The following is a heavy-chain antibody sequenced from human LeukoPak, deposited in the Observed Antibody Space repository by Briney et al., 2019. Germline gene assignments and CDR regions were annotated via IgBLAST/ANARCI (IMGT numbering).Heavy chain of an antibody. CDR1: GFTFGSYW. CDR2: IKQDGSEK. Sequence: GGSLRLSCAASGFTFGSYWMSWVRQAPGKGLEWVANIKQDGSEKYYVDSVKGRFTISRDNAKNSLYLQMNSLRAEDTAVYYCARDAPIAVAGIGDYWGQGTLVTVSS. J-gene: IGHJ4*02. V-gene: IGHV3-7*01. CDR3: ARDAPIAVAGIGDY. D-gene: IGHD6-19*01.